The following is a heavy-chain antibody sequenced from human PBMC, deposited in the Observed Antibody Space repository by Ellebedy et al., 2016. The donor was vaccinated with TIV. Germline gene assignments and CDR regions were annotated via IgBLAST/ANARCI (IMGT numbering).Heavy chain of an antibody. CDR2: IHYTGNT. CDR3: AREQSSDYGMDV. J-gene: IGHJ6*02. Sequence: MPSETLSLTCTVSGDSVSSSSYYWGWIRQPPGKGLEWIGAIHYTGNTYYNPSLTSRVILSVDTSKNQFSLKLRSVTAADTAVYFCAREQSSDYGMDVWGLGTTVTVSS. V-gene: IGHV4-39*01. CDR1: GDSVSSSSYY. D-gene: IGHD6-19*01.